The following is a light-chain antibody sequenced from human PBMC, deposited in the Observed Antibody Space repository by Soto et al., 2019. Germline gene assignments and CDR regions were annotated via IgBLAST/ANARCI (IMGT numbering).Light chain of an antibody. V-gene: IGKV1-33*01. CDR1: QSISSY. CDR3: QQYDNLPSIT. Sequence: DIQMPQSPSSLSASLGDRVTVTCRTSQSISSYLNWYQQKPGKAPKLLIYAASSLQSGVPSRFSGSGSGTDFTFTISSLQPEDIATYYCQQYDNLPSITFGQGTRLEIK. CDR2: AAS. J-gene: IGKJ5*01.